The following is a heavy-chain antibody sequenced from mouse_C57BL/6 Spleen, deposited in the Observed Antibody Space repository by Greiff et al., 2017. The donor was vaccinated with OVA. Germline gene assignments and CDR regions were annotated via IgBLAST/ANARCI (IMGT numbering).Heavy chain of an antibody. CDR1: GYTFTSYW. Sequence: QVQLQQPGAELVKPGASVKLSCKASGYTFTSYWMQWVKQRPGQGLEWIGEIDPSDSYTNYNQKFKGKATLTVDTSSRTAYMQISSLTSEDSAVYYGARQDVDSSGWWFAYWGQGTLVTVSA. J-gene: IGHJ3*01. D-gene: IGHD3-2*02. CDR2: IDPSDSYT. CDR3: ARQDVDSSGWWFAY. V-gene: IGHV1-50*01.